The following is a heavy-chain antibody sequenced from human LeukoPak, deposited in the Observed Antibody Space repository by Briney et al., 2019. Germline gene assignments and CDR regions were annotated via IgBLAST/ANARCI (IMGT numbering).Heavy chain of an antibody. CDR1: GFTFSSYW. V-gene: IGHV3-74*01. CDR2: IKGDGSSA. CDR3: AREYYDSSGSPYFDY. J-gene: IGHJ4*02. D-gene: IGHD3-22*01. Sequence: GGSLRLSCAASGFTFSSYWMHWVRQAPGKGLVWVSCIKGDGSSANYADSVKGRFTISRDNAKNTLYMYIHSLRAEDTAVYYCAREYYDSSGSPYFDYWGQGTLVTVSS.